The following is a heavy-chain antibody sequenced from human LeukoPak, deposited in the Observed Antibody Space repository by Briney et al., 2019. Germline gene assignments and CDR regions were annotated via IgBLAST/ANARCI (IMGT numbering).Heavy chain of an antibody. J-gene: IGHJ6*03. Sequence: ASVKVSCKASGGTFSSYAISWVRQAPGQGLEWMGGIIPIFGTANYAQKFQGRVTITADESTSTAYMELSSLRSEDTAVYYCAADGLQLERPYYYYYYYMDVWGKGTTVTVSS. CDR2: IIPIFGTA. CDR3: AADGLQLERPYYYYYYYMDV. CDR1: GGTFSSYA. D-gene: IGHD1-1*01. V-gene: IGHV1-69*13.